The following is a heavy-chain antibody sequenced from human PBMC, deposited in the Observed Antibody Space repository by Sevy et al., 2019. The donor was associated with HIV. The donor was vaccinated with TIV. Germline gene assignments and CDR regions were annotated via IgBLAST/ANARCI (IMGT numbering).Heavy chain of an antibody. V-gene: IGHV4-59*08. D-gene: IGHD1-26*01. CDR3: AGENAWGRGYS. Sequence: SETLSLTCTVSGGSITSLYWNWIRQPPGKGLEWIANIYYNGHINYNPSLKRRVTLTLATSKNQFSLGLSSVTAADTAMYYCAGENAWGRGYSWGQGTLVTVSS. J-gene: IGHJ4*02. CDR2: IYYNGHI. CDR1: GGSITSLY.